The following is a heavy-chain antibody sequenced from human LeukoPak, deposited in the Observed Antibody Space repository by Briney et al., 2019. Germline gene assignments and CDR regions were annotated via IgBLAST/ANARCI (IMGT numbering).Heavy chain of an antibody. CDR2: NNYVGSA. J-gene: IGHJ4*02. Sequence: SETLSLTCTVSGGSISSHYWSWIRQPPGKAREYIGYNNYVGSADYNHSLKSRVTISVDTPKNQFSLKLSSVTAADTAVYYCARHYDGRESRSYYEDYWGQGTLVIVSS. D-gene: IGHD1-26*01. CDR3: ARHYDGRESRSYYEDY. CDR1: GGSISSHY. V-gene: IGHV4-59*08.